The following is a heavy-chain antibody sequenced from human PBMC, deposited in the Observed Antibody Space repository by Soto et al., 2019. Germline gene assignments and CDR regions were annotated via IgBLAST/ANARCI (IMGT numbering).Heavy chain of an antibody. CDR3: AKVAKLLWFGESG. CDR1: GGSISSDGYY. D-gene: IGHD3-10*01. CDR2: ISYSGTT. V-gene: IGHV4-31*03. J-gene: IGHJ4*02. Sequence: QMQLQESGPGLVKPSQTLSLTCSGSGGSISSDGYYWSWIRQHPGKGLEWIGYISYSGTTYYNPSLKSRITISVDTSKNQFSLKLTSVTAADTAVYYCAKVAKLLWFGESGWGQGTLVTVSS.